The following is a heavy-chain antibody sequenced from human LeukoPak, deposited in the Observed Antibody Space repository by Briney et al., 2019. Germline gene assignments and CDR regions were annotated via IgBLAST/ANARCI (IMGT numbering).Heavy chain of an antibody. D-gene: IGHD1-20*01. CDR2: VSGSGDST. CDR1: GFTFSTYA. V-gene: IGHV3-23*01. Sequence: GGSLRLSCAASGFTFSTYAMDWVRQAPGKGLERTSAVSGSGDSTYYADSVKGRFTISRDKSKNTLFLQMNSLRAEDTAVYYCAKESRFNWFLDHWGQGTLVTVSS. CDR3: AKESRFNWFLDH. J-gene: IGHJ4*02.